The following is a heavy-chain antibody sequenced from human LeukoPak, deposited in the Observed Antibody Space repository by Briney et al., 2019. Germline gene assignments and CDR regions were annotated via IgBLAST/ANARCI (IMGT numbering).Heavy chain of an antibody. J-gene: IGHJ5*02. D-gene: IGHD2-15*01. CDR3: ARDRDCSGGSCFLNWFDP. CDR1: GGTFSSYT. V-gene: IGHV1-69*04. CDR2: IIPILGIA. Sequence: SVKVSCKASGGTFSSYTISWVRQAPGQGLEWMGRIIPILGIANYAQKFQGRVTITADKSTSTAYMELSSLRSEDTAVYYCARDRDCSGGSCFLNWFDPWGQGTLVTVSS.